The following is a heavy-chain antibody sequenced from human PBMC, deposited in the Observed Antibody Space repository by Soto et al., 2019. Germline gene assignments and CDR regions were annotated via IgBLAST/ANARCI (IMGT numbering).Heavy chain of an antibody. Sequence: PSETLSLTCTVSGGSISSYYWSWIRQPPGKGLEWIGYIYYSGSTNYNPSLKSRVTISVDTSKNQFSLKLSSVTAADTAVYYCARDRRDDYSNVCCGMDVWGQGTTVTVSS. CDR2: IYYSGST. J-gene: IGHJ6*02. V-gene: IGHV4-59*01. CDR1: GGSISSYY. CDR3: ARDRRDDYSNVCCGMDV. D-gene: IGHD4-4*01.